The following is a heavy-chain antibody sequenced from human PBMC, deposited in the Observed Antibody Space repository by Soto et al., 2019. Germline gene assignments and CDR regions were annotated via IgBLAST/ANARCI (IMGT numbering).Heavy chain of an antibody. CDR3: AREGFRGVEVVAGSRFEPFDI. CDR2: IYNSGST. V-gene: IGHV4-4*07. D-gene: IGHD2-15*01. Sequence: PSETLSLTCTVSGGSVSSYYWSWIRQPAGEGLEWIGRIYNSGSTNYNPSLKSRVTMSVDTSKNRFSLKLDSVTAADTAVYYCAREGFRGVEVVAGSRFEPFDIWGQGTRVTVSS. CDR1: GGSVSSYY. J-gene: IGHJ3*02.